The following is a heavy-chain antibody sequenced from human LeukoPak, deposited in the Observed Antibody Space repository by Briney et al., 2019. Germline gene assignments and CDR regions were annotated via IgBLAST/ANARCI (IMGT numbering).Heavy chain of an antibody. V-gene: IGHV3-23*01. D-gene: IGHD6-13*01. CDR2: ISGSGGST. J-gene: IGHJ4*02. CDR1: GFTFSRYA. Sequence: GGSLRLACAASGFTFSRYAMTWVRQGPGKGLEWLSAISGSGGSTYYADSVKGRFTISRDNSKNTLYLQMNNVRAEDAALYYCAKVEFSSSWYSFDYWGQGTLVTVSS. CDR3: AKVEFSSSWYSFDY.